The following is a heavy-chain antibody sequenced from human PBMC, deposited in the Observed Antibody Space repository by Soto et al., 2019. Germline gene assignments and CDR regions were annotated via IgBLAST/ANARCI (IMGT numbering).Heavy chain of an antibody. CDR1: GFTFSNYG. CDR3: AREGGYSRGWSLDY. D-gene: IGHD6-19*01. Sequence: QGQLVESGGGVVQPGRSLRLSCAASGFTFSNYGMPWVLQAPGKGLERVAFISYDERKKYYADSVKGRFTISRDTSKNTLYLQMNSLRAEDTAVYYCAREGGYSRGWSLDYWGQGTLVTVSS. CDR2: ISYDERKK. V-gene: IGHV3-30*03. J-gene: IGHJ4*02.